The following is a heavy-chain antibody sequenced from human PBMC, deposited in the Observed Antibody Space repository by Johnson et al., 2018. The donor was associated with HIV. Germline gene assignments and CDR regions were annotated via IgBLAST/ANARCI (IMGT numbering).Heavy chain of an antibody. D-gene: IGHD2-21*02. J-gene: IGHJ3*02. CDR1: GFTLSSYA. Sequence: QVQLLESGGGVVQPGRSLRLSCAASGFTLSSYAMNWVRQAPGKGLEWVAVISYDGSYEYHADSVKGRFTISRDNSKSTLFLQMNRLRAEDSAVYYCARCSLAYCGGDCYFDAFDMWGQGTMVTVSS. CDR3: ARCSLAYCGGDCYFDAFDM. V-gene: IGHV3-30*04. CDR2: ISYDGSYE.